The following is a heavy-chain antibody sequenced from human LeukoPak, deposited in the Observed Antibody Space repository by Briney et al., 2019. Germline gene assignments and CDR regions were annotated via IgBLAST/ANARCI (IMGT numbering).Heavy chain of an antibody. CDR3: ARGALPAATPYYFDY. CDR1: GYTFTSYG. V-gene: IGHV1-18*01. D-gene: IGHD2-2*01. Sequence: GASVKVSCKASGYTFTSYGISWVRQAPGQGLEWMGWISAYNGNTNYAQKLQGRVTMTTDTSTSTAYMELRSLGSDDTAVYYCARGALPAATPYYFDYWGQGTLVTVSS. J-gene: IGHJ4*02. CDR2: ISAYNGNT.